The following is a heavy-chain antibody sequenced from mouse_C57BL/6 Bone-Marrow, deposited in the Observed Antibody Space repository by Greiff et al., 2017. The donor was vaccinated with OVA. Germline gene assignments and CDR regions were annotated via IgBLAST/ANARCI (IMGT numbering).Heavy chain of an antibody. CDR1: GFTFSDYG. D-gene: IGHD1-1*01. CDR3: AKLITSMDY. Sequence: EVMLVESGGGLVKPGGSLKLSCAASGFTFSDYGMHWVRQAPEKGLEWVAYISSGSSTIYYADTVKGRFTISRGNDKNTLFLQMTSLRAEDTAMYYCAKLITSMDYWGQGTSVTVSS. J-gene: IGHJ4*01. V-gene: IGHV5-17*01. CDR2: ISSGSSTI.